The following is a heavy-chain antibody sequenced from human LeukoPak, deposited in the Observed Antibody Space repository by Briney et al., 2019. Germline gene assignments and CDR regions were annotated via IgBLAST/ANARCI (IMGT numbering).Heavy chain of an antibody. D-gene: IGHD3-22*01. Sequence: GGSLRLSCAASGFTFSSYGMSWVRQAPGKGLEWVSAISGSGGSTYYADSVKGRFTISRDNSKNTLYLQMNSLRAEDTAVYYCAKGNYYYDSSGYSVVHFDYWGQGTLVTVSS. CDR2: ISGSGGST. J-gene: IGHJ4*02. V-gene: IGHV3-23*01. CDR3: AKGNYYYDSSGYSVVHFDY. CDR1: GFTFSSYG.